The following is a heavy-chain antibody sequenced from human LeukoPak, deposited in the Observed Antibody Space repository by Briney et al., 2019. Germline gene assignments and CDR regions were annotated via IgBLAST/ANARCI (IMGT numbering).Heavy chain of an antibody. J-gene: IGHJ4*02. Sequence: GGSLRLSCAASGFTFSSYSMNWVRQAPGKGLEWVSSISSSSSYIYYADSVKGRFTISRDNAKNSLYLQMSSLRAEDTAVYYCARDVTYYDFWSGYYQIDYWGQGTLVTVSS. V-gene: IGHV3-21*01. CDR3: ARDVTYYDFWSGYYQIDY. CDR1: GFTFSSYS. CDR2: ISSSSSYI. D-gene: IGHD3-3*01.